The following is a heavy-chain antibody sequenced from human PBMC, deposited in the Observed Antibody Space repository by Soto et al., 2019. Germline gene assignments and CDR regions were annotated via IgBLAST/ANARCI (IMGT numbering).Heavy chain of an antibody. CDR1: GFTFTGYY. Sequence: PGGSLRLSCAASGFTFTGYYRHWVRQAPGQGLEWMGWINPNSGGTNHGQKFQGRVTMTRDTSISTAYMELSRLRSDGTAVYYCARYFDSTSFDYWGQGTLVT. J-gene: IGHJ4*02. CDR3: ARYFDSTSFDY. V-gene: IGHV1-2*02. D-gene: IGHD2-2*01. CDR2: INPNSGGT.